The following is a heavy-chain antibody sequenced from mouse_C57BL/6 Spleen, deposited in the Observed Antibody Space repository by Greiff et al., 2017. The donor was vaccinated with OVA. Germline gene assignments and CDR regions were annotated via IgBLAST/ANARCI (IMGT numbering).Heavy chain of an antibody. Sequence: EVMLVESGGGLVKPGGSLKLSCAASGFTFSSYAMSWVRQTPEKRLEWVATISDGGSYTYYPDNVKGRFTISRDNAKNNLYLQMSHLKSEDTAMYYCARDFYYYGSSGYAMDYWGQGTSVTVSS. V-gene: IGHV5-4*01. CDR1: GFTFSSYA. CDR2: ISDGGSYT. D-gene: IGHD1-1*01. CDR3: ARDFYYYGSSGYAMDY. J-gene: IGHJ4*01.